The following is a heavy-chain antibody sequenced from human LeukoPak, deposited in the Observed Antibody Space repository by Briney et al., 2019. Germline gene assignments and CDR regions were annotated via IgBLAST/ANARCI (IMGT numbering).Heavy chain of an antibody. Sequence: SVKLSCKAYGGTFSSYAISWVRQAPGQGLEWMGRIIPILGIANYAQKFQGRVTITADKSTSTAYMELSSLRSEDTAVYYCARDISVDSWGYYYYGMDVWGQGTTVTVSS. J-gene: IGHJ6*02. CDR1: GGTFSSYA. CDR3: ARDISVDSWGYYYYGMDV. D-gene: IGHD6-13*01. CDR2: IIPILGIA. V-gene: IGHV1-69*04.